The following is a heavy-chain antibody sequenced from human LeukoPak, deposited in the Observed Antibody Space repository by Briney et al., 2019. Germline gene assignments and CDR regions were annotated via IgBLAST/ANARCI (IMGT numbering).Heavy chain of an antibody. CDR3: ARGRRTIFGVVIIEGILDY. CDR1: GFTFSSYA. Sequence: QPGGSLRLSCAASGFTFSSYAMHWVRQAPGKGLEWVAVISYDGSNKYYADSVKGRFTISRDNSKNTLYLQMNSLRAEDTAVYYCARGRRTIFGVVIIEGILDYWGQGTLVTVSS. J-gene: IGHJ4*02. D-gene: IGHD3-3*01. CDR2: ISYDGSNK. V-gene: IGHV3-30*04.